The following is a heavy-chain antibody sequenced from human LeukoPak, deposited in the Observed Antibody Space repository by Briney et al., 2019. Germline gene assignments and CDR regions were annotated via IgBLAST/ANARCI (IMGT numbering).Heavy chain of an antibody. CDR2: INHSGST. J-gene: IGHJ4*02. CDR3: ARASSPKYSYGSRALGY. CDR1: GGSFSGYC. Sequence: PSETLSLTCAVYGGSFSGYCWSWIRQPPGKGLEWIGEINHSGSTNYNPSLKSRVTISVDTSKNQFSLKLSSVAAADTAVYYCARASSPKYSYGSRALGYWGQGTLVTVSS. V-gene: IGHV4-34*01. D-gene: IGHD5-18*01.